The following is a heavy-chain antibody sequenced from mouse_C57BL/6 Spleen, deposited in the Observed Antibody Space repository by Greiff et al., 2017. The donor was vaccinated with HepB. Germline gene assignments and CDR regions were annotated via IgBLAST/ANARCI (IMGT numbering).Heavy chain of an antibody. V-gene: IGHV1-15*01. J-gene: IGHJ2*01. CDR3: TREGYYFDY. Sequence: QVQLQQSGAELVRPGASVTLSCKASGYTFTDYEMHWVKQTPVHGLEWIGAIDPETGGTAYNQKFKVKAILTADKSSSKAYMELRSLTSEDSAVYYCTREGYYFDYWGQGTTLTVSS. CDR2: IDPETGGT. CDR1: GYTFTDYE.